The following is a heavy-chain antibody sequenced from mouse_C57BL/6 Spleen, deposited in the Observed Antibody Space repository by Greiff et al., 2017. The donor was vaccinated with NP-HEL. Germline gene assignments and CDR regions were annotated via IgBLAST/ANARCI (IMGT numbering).Heavy chain of an antibody. CDR3: ARSGDSSWFAY. CDR1: GYTFTDYY. CDR2: INPYNGGT. Sequence: VQLKESGPVLVKPGASVKMSCKASGYTFTDYYMNWVKQSHGKSLEWIGVINPYNGGTSYNQKFKGKATLTVDKSSSTAYMELNSLTSEDSAVYYCARSGDSSWFAYWGQGTLVTVSA. J-gene: IGHJ3*01. V-gene: IGHV1-19*01.